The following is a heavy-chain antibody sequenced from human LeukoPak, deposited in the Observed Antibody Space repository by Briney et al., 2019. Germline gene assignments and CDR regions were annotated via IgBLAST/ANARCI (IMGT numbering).Heavy chain of an antibody. Sequence: SVKVSCKASGGTFSSYAISWVRQAPGQGLEWMGGIIPIFGTANYAQKFQGRVTMTTDTSTSTAYMELRSLRSDDTAVYYCAREGDFWSGSDAFDIWGQGTMVTVSS. D-gene: IGHD3-3*01. CDR1: GGTFSSYA. J-gene: IGHJ3*02. V-gene: IGHV1-69*05. CDR2: IIPIFGTA. CDR3: AREGDFWSGSDAFDI.